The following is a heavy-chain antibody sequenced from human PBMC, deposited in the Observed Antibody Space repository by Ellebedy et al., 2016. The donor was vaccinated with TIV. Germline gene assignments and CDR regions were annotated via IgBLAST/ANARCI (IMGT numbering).Heavy chain of an antibody. V-gene: IGHV3-30*18. J-gene: IGHJ4*02. D-gene: IGHD5-18*01. Sequence: GGSLRLXXAASGFTFSGYGMHRVRQAPGKGLEWVAVISYDGSTKYYADSVKGRFIISRDNARNTLHLQMNSLRAEDTALYYCAKESHNEGYGAYFDYWGQGTLVTVSS. CDR3: AKESHNEGYGAYFDY. CDR1: GFTFSGYG. CDR2: ISYDGSTK.